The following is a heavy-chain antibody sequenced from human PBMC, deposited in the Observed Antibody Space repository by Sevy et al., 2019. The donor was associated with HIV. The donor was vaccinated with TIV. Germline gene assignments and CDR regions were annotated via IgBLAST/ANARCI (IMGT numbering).Heavy chain of an antibody. CDR1: GGTFSSYA. CDR2: IIPIFGTA. Sequence: ASVKVSCKASGGTFSSYAISWVRQAPGQGLEWMGGIIPIFGTANYAQKFQGRVTITADESTSTAYMELSSLRSEDTAVYYCACPYGDGRALGREPIRFPFDYWGQGTLVTVSS. D-gene: IGHD4-17*01. J-gene: IGHJ4*02. CDR3: ACPYGDGRALGREPIRFPFDY. V-gene: IGHV1-69*13.